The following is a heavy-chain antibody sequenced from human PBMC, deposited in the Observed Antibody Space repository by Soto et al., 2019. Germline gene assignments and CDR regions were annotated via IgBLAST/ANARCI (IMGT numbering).Heavy chain of an antibody. V-gene: IGHV6-1*01. CDR1: GGSVASNSAA. J-gene: IGHJ6*02. D-gene: IGHD6-19*01. Sequence: SQTLSLTCAISGGSVASNSAARNLIRQSPSRGLEWLGRTYYRSKWYNDYAVSVKSRITINPDTSKNQFSLQLNSVTPEDTAVYYCARDLRMGIAVAGAYYYYGMDVWGQGTTVTVS. CDR2: TYYRSKWYN. CDR3: ARDLRMGIAVAGAYYYYGMDV.